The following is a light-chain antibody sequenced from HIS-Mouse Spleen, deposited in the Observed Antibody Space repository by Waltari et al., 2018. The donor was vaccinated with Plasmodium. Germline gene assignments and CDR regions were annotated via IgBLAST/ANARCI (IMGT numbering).Light chain of an antibody. CDR3: CSYAGSYTYV. Sequence: QSALTQPRSVSGSPGQSVTISCTGTSSDVGGYNYVSWYQQHPGKAPKLMVYDVSTRPSGVPDRCSGSKSGNTASLTISGLQAEEEADYYCCSYAGSYTYVFGTGTKVTVL. V-gene: IGLV2-11*01. J-gene: IGLJ1*01. CDR1: SSDVGGYNY. CDR2: DVS.